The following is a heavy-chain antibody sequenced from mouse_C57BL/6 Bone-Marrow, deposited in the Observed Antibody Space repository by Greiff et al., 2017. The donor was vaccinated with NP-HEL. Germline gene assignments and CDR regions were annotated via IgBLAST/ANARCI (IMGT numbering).Heavy chain of an antibody. CDR2: IYPRSGNS. J-gene: IGHJ2*01. Sequence: VQLQQSGAELARPGASVKLSCKASGYTFTSYGISWVKQRTGQGLEWIGEIYPRSGNSYYNEKFKGKATLTADKSSSTAYMELRSLTSEDSAVYFCARADYGSSFDYWGQGTTLTVSS. CDR3: ARADYGSSFDY. D-gene: IGHD1-1*01. CDR1: GYTFTSYG. V-gene: IGHV1-81*01.